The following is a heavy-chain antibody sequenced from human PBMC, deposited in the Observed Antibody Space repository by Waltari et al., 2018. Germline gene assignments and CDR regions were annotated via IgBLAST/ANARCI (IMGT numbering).Heavy chain of an antibody. CDR1: GFTFDDYT. CDR2: ISWDGGST. D-gene: IGHD1-1*01. CDR3: AKSPTGGEYYFDY. Sequence: EVQLVESGGVVVQPGGSLRLSCAASGFTFDDYTMHWVRQAPGKGLELVSLISWDGGSTYYADSVKGRFTISRDNSKNSLYLQMNSLRTEDTALYYCAKSPTGGEYYFDYWGQGTLVTVSS. V-gene: IGHV3-43*01. J-gene: IGHJ4*02.